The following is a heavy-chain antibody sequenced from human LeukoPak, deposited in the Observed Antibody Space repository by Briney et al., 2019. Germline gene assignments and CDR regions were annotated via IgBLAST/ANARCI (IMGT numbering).Heavy chain of an antibody. CDR1: GFTFSSYS. V-gene: IGHV3-21*04. D-gene: IGHD6-19*01. J-gene: IGHJ4*02. CDR3: ARGESSGWPFDY. Sequence: GGSLRLSCAASGFTFSSYSMNWVRQAPGKGLEWVSSISSSNSYIYYADSVKGRFTISRDNSKNTLYLQMNSLRAEDTAVYYCARGESSGWPFDYWGQGTLVTVSS. CDR2: ISSSNSYI.